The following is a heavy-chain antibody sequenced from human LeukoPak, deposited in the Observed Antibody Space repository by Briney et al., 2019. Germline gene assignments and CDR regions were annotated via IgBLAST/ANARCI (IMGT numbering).Heavy chain of an antibody. D-gene: IGHD3-10*01. CDR3: ARVATGSYDWFDP. CDR2: INSDGSTT. J-gene: IGHJ5*02. V-gene: IGHV3-74*01. Sequence: GGSLRLSCAAPGFTLNGYWMHWVRQAPGKGLVWVSRINSDGSTTSYADSVKGRFTISRDNSKNTLYLQMNSLRAEDAAVYFCARVATGSYDWFDPWGQGTLVTVSS. CDR1: GFTLNGYW.